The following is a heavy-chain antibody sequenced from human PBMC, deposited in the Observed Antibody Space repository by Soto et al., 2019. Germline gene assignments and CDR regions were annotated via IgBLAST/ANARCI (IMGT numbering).Heavy chain of an antibody. V-gene: IGHV1-2*02. CDR2: INPKSGGT. D-gene: IGHD1-26*01. Sequence: RASVKVSCKASGYTFTVYYMHWVRQAPGQGLEWMGWINPKSGGTMYPQKFRGRVTMTWDTSISTAYMALTRLRSDDTSVYYCARDLAKGGGSAGFDYWGQGTLVTVSS. CDR3: ARDLAKGGGSAGFDY. J-gene: IGHJ4*02. CDR1: GYTFTVYY.